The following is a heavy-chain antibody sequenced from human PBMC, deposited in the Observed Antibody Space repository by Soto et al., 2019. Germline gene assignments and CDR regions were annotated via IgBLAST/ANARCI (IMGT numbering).Heavy chain of an antibody. CDR3: SYGSSFDY. V-gene: IGHV4-39*07. CDR2: IYYSGST. CDR1: GGSISSSSYY. D-gene: IGHD3-10*01. Sequence: PSETLSLTCTVSGGSISSSSYYWGWIRQPPGKGLEWIGSIYYSGSTYYNPSLKSRVTISVDTSKNQFSLKLNSVTAADTAVYYCSYGSSFDYWGQGTLVTVSS. J-gene: IGHJ4*02.